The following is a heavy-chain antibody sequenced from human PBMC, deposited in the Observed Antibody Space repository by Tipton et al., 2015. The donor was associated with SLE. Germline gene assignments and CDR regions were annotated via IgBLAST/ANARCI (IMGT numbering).Heavy chain of an antibody. CDR3: ARELWFGDRGDY. CDR2: IYYTGSS. CDR1: GGSIHDYY. D-gene: IGHD3-10*01. J-gene: IGHJ4*02. V-gene: IGHV4-59*01. Sequence: TLSLTCTVSGGSIHDYYWSWIRQPPGKGLEWIGYIYYTGSSNHNPSLKGRVTMSVDTPKNQFSLNLSSVTAADTAMYYCARELWFGDRGDYWGQGTLVTVSS.